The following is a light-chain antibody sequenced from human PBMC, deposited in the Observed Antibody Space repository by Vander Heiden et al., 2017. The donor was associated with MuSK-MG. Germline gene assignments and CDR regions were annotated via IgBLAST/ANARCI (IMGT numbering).Light chain of an antibody. Sequence: DIVMTQSPDSLAVSLGERATINCKSSQTVLYSSNNKNYLAWYQQKPGQPPKLLIYWASTRESGVPDRFSGSGSGTDFTLTISSLQAEDVAVYYCHQDDTTPCTFGQGTKLEIK. J-gene: IGKJ2*02. V-gene: IGKV4-1*01. CDR2: WAS. CDR3: HQDDTTPCT. CDR1: QTVLYSSNNKNY.